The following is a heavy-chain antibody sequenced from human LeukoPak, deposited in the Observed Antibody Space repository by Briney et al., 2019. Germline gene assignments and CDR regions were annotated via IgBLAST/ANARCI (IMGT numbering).Heavy chain of an antibody. CDR1: GFTFSSYG. V-gene: IGHV3-30*02. J-gene: IGHJ4*02. D-gene: IGHD3-22*01. CDR3: AKDHTYYYDSSGCY. CDR2: IRYDGSNK. Sequence: PGGSLRLSCAASGFTFSSYGMHWVRQAPGKGLEWVAFIRYDGSNKYYADSVKGRFTISRDNSKNTLYLQMNSLRAEDTAVYYCAKDHTYYYDSSGCYWGQGTLVTVSS.